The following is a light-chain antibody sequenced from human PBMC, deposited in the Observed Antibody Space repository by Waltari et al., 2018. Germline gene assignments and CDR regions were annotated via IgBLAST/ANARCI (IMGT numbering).Light chain of an antibody. V-gene: IGKV3-20*01. J-gene: IGKJ1*01. Sequence: EIVLTQSPGTLSLSPGERATLSCRASQSVSSTYLAWYQQKPGQAPRLLIYAASNRATDIPDRFSGSGSGTDFTLTINRLEPEDFAVYYCQQDGTSPTWTFGQGTKVEIK. CDR2: AAS. CDR1: QSVSSTY. CDR3: QQDGTSPTWT.